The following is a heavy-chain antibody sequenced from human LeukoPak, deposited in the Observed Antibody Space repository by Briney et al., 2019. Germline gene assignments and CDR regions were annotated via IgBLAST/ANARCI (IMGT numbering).Heavy chain of an antibody. V-gene: IGHV3-21*01. J-gene: IGHJ4*02. D-gene: IGHD5-18*01. CDR1: GFTASSSY. CDR2: ISSSSSYI. CDR3: ARDQGYSYGYAFDY. Sequence: PGGSLRLSCAASGFTASSSYMNWVRQAPGKGLEWVSSISSSSSYIYYADSVKGRFTISRDNAKNSLYLQMNSLRAEDTAVYYCARDQGYSYGYAFDYWGQGTLVTVSS.